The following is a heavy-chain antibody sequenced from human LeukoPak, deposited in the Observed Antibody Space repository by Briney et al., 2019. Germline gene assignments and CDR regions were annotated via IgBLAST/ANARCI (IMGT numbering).Heavy chain of an antibody. CDR3: AKARGLGIVGAHFDY. J-gene: IGHJ4*02. CDR1: GFTFSSYA. V-gene: IGHV3-23*01. Sequence: GGSLRLSCAASGFTFSSYAMTWVRQAPGKGLEWVSTISGGGGTTYYPDSVKGRFTISRDNSKNTLYLQMNSLRAEDAAVYYCAKARGLGIVGAHFDYWGQGTLVTVSS. CDR2: ISGGGGTT. D-gene: IGHD1-26*01.